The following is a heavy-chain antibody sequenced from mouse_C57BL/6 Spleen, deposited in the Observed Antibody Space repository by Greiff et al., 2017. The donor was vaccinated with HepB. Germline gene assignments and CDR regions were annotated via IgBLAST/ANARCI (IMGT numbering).Heavy chain of an antibody. CDR2: ISSGGDYI. CDR1: GFTFSSYA. J-gene: IGHJ1*03. D-gene: IGHD1-1*01. V-gene: IGHV5-9-1*02. Sequence: EVHLVESGEGLVKPGGSLKLSCAASGFTFSSYAMSWVRQTPEKRLEWVAYISSGGDYIYYADTVKGRFTISRDNARNTLYLQMSSLKSEDTAMYYCTRDPYYGSSYKYFDVWGTGTTVTVSS. CDR3: TRDPYYGSSYKYFDV.